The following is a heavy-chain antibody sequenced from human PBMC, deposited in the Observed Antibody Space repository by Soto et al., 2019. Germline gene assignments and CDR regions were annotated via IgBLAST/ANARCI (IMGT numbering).Heavy chain of an antibody. V-gene: IGHV4-4*02. J-gene: IGHJ6*02. CDR1: GGSVSNENW. CDR3: ARNDFYDMDG. CDR2: IHHSGST. D-gene: IGHD2-21*02. Sequence: QVQLEESGPGLVEPSGILSLTCAVSGGSVSNENWWSWVRQPPGKGLEWIGEIHHSGSTSYNPSLKSRVPISVDKSKNQFSLRLISVTAADTALYYCARNDFYDMDGWGQGTTVTVSS.